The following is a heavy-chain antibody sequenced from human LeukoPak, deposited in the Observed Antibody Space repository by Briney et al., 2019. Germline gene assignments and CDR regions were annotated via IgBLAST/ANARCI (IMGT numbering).Heavy chain of an antibody. CDR1: GGSFSGYY. CDR2: INHSGST. Sequence: SETLSLTCAVYGGSFSGYYWSWIRQPPGKGLEWIGEINHSGSTNYNPSLKSRVTISVDTSKNQFSLKLSSVTAADTAVYYCARHAPGLRVPLDYWGQGTLVTVSS. CDR3: ARHAPGLRVPLDY. J-gene: IGHJ4*02. V-gene: IGHV4-34*01. D-gene: IGHD5-12*01.